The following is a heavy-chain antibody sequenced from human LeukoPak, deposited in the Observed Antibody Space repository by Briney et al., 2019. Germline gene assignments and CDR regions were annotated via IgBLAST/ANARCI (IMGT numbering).Heavy chain of an antibody. D-gene: IGHD3-10*01. CDR3: ARDRWDYGSGFWYFDL. CDR1: GFTVSSNY. J-gene: IGHJ2*01. V-gene: IGHV3-53*01. Sequence: GGSLRLSCAASGFTVSSNYMSWVRQAPGKGLEWVSVIYSGGSTYYADSVKGRFTISRDNSKNTLYLQMYSLRAEGTAVYYCARDRWDYGSGFWYFDLWGRGTLVTVSS. CDR2: IYSGGST.